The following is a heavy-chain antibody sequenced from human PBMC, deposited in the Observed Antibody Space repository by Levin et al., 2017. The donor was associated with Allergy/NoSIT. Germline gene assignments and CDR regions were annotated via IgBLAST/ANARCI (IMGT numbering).Heavy chain of an antibody. Sequence: PSETLSLTCTVSRGSISTYSWTWIRQPPGKGLEWIAYIYYSGSTNYNPSLKSRVTISADTSKNQFSLKLSSVTAADTAVYYCARLMRGVRGVVEYWGRGTLVTVSS. V-gene: IGHV4-59*08. CDR2: IYYSGST. CDR1: RGSISTYS. D-gene: IGHD3-10*01. CDR3: ARLMRGVRGVVEY. J-gene: IGHJ4*02.